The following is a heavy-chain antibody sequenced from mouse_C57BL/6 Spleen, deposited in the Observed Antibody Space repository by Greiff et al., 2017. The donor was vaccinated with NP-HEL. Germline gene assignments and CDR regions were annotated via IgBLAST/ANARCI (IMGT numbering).Heavy chain of an antibody. Sequence: VQLQQSGTELVKPGASVKLSCKASGYTFTSYWMHWVKQRPGQGLEWIGNINPSNGGTNYNEKFKSKATLTVDKSSSTAYMQLSSLTSEDSAVYYCAREALYSKYAMDYWGQGTSVTVSS. J-gene: IGHJ4*01. CDR2: INPSNGGT. CDR3: AREALYSKYAMDY. D-gene: IGHD2-5*01. CDR1: GYTFTSYW. V-gene: IGHV1-53*01.